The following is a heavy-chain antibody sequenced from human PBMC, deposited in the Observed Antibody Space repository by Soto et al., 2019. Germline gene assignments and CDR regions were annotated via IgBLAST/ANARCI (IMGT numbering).Heavy chain of an antibody. CDR1: GGSFSGYY. CDR2: INHSGST. Sequence: SETLSLTCAVYGGSFSGYYWSWIRQPPGKGLEWIGEINHSGSTNYNPSLKSRVTISVDTSKNQFSLKLSSVTAADTAVYYCARGPSEWLLLGYYYYGMDVWGQGTTVTVSS. D-gene: IGHD3-3*01. V-gene: IGHV4-34*01. CDR3: ARGPSEWLLLGYYYYGMDV. J-gene: IGHJ6*02.